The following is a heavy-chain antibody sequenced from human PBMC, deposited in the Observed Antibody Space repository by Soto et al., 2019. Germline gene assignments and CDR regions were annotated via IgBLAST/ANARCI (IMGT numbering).Heavy chain of an antibody. J-gene: IGHJ4*02. Sequence: ASVKVSCKASGYTFTSYDINWVRQATVQVLEWMVCMNPNSGNTGYAQKFQGRVTMTRNTAISTAYMELSSLRSEDTAVYYRARLPPRITMIPKRFEYWEPGTIVTVAS. CDR3: ARLPPRITMIPKRFEY. CDR2: MNPNSGNT. D-gene: IGHD3-22*01. V-gene: IGHV1-8*01. CDR1: GYTFTSYD.